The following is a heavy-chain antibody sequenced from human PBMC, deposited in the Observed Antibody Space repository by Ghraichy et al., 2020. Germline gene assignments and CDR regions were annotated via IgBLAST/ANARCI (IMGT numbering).Heavy chain of an antibody. CDR1: GFTFSSYW. CDR3: AREGVEMATRIYYYYGMDV. CDR2: IKQDGSEK. J-gene: IGHJ6*02. D-gene: IGHD5-24*01. V-gene: IGHV3-7*03. Sequence: GGSLRLSCAASGFTFSSYWMSWVRQAPGKGLEWVANIKQDGSEKYYVDSVKGRFTISRDNAKNSLYLQMNSLRAEDTAVYYCAREGVEMATRIYYYYGMDVWGQGTTVTVSS.